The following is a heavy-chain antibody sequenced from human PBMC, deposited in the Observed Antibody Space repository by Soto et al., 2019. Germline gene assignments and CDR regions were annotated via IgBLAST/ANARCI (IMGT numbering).Heavy chain of an antibody. V-gene: IGHV4-31*11. CDR2: IYSSGST. CDR1: GGSIISASYS. CDR3: AREDAARIERWFDA. Sequence: SETLSLTCAVSGGSIISASYSWNWIRQSPGGGLEWIGHIYSSGSTYYNPSLKSRVSISVDTSNNQFSLKLTSVTAADTAVYFCAREDAARIERWFDAWGQGILVTVSS. J-gene: IGHJ5*02. D-gene: IGHD6-6*01.